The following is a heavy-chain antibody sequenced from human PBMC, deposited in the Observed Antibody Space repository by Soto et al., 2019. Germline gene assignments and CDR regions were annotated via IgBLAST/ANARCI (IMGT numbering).Heavy chain of an antibody. CDR1: GYTFTSYG. J-gene: IGHJ4*01. Sequence: GASVKVSCKASGYTFTSYGISWVRQAPGQGLEWMGWISAYNGNTNYAQKLQGRVTMTTDTSTSTAYMELRSLRSDDTAVYYCARGDERGYCSGGSCYPYYFDYWGQGTLVTVSS. CDR2: ISAYNGNT. V-gene: IGHV1-18*01. CDR3: ARGDERGYCSGGSCYPYYFDY. D-gene: IGHD2-15*01.